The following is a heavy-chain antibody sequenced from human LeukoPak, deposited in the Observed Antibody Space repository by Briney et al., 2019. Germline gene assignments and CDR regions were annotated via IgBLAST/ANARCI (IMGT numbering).Heavy chain of an antibody. CDR1: GGSFSGYY. D-gene: IGHD3-3*01. CDR3: ARGTYDFWSGFNWFDP. CDR2: INHSGST. Sequence: SETLSLTCAVYGGSFSGYYWSWIRQPPGKGLEWIGEINHSGSTNYNPSLKSRVTISVDTSKNQFSLKLSSVTAADTAVYYCARGTYDFWSGFNWFDPWGQGTLVTVSS. V-gene: IGHV4-34*01. J-gene: IGHJ5*02.